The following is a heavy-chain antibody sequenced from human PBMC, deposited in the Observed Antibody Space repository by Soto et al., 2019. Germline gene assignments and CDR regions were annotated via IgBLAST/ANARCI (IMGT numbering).Heavy chain of an antibody. CDR1: GYTFTSYG. Sequence: ASVKVSCKASGYTFTSYGISWVRQAPGQGLGWMGWISAYNGNTNYAQKLQGRVTMTTDTSTSTAYMELRSLRSDDTAVYYCATSPGAPYYYDSSGYYKYYFDDWGQGTLVTVSS. CDR3: ATSPGAPYYYDSSGYYKYYFDD. V-gene: IGHV1-18*01. D-gene: IGHD3-22*01. J-gene: IGHJ4*02. CDR2: ISAYNGNT.